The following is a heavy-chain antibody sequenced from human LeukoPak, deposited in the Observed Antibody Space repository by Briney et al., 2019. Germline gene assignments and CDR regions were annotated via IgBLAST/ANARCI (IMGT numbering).Heavy chain of an antibody. CDR1: GFTFSSYA. D-gene: IGHD3-10*01. Sequence: GGSLRLSCAASGFTFSSYAMHWVRQAPGKGLEYVSAISSNGGSTYYANSVKGRFTISRDNSKNTLYLQMGSLRAEDMAVYYCARANGSGSYPSPYYGMDVWGQGTTVTVSS. V-gene: IGHV3-64*01. J-gene: IGHJ6*02. CDR2: ISSNGGST. CDR3: ARANGSGSYPSPYYGMDV.